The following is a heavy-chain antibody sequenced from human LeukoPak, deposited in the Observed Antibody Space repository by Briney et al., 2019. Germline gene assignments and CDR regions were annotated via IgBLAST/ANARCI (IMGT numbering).Heavy chain of an antibody. D-gene: IGHD6-13*01. CDR1: GGSISSYY. CDR2: IYTSGST. CDR3: ARDSEQQLVGHNWFDP. J-gene: IGHJ5*02. V-gene: IGHV4-4*07. Sequence: SETLSLTCTVSGGSISSYYWSWIRQPAGKGLEWIGRIYTSGSTNYNPSLKSRVTMSVDTSKNQFSLKLSSVTAADTAVYYCARDSEQQLVGHNWFDPWGQGTLVTVSS.